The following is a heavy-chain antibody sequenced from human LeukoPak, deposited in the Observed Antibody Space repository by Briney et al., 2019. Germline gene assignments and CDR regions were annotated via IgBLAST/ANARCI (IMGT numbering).Heavy chain of an antibody. Sequence: PSETLSLTCTVSGGSVYTSDYYWGWVRQPPGKGPEWIGVIFYTGKTNYNPSLKSRVSISIDTSKNQFSLKLTSVTAADTAVYYCARVFDSWGQGTLVTVSS. V-gene: IGHV4-39*07. J-gene: IGHJ4*02. CDR3: ARVFDS. CDR2: IFYTGKT. CDR1: GGSVYTSDYY.